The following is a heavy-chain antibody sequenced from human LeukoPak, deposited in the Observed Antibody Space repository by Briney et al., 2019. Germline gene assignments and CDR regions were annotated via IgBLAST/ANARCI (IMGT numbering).Heavy chain of an antibody. Sequence: PSETLSLTCTVSAYSISSGYYWGWIRQPPGKGLEWIGSIYHSGSTSYNPSLKSRVTISMDKSKNQLSLKLNFVTAADTAVYYCARDRGGYTYSHDYWGQGTLVTVSS. J-gene: IGHJ4*02. CDR2: IYHSGST. D-gene: IGHD5-18*01. V-gene: IGHV4-38-2*02. CDR3: ARDRGGYTYSHDY. CDR1: AYSISSGYY.